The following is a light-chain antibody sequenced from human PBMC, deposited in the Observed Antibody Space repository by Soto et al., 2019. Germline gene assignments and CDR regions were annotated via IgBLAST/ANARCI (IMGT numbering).Light chain of an antibody. J-gene: IGLJ1*01. CDR3: CSRGGVSPTYV. CDR1: NNDVGSFNA. CDR2: EVT. Sequence: QSVLTQPASVTGSPGQSIAISCTGTNNDVGSFNAVSWYQQDPGKAPKLIIYEVTKRPSGVSDRFSGSKSGNTASLTISGLRAEDEADYHCCSRGGVSPTYVFGTGTKLTVL. V-gene: IGLV2-23*02.